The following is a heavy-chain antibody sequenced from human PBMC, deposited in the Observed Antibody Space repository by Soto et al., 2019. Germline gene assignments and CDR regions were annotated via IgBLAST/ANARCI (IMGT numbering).Heavy chain of an antibody. CDR2: INHSGST. D-gene: IGHD6-13*01. J-gene: IGHJ3*02. Sequence: SETLSLTCAVYGGSFSGYYWSWIRQPPGKGLEWIGEINHSGSTNYNPSLKSRVTISVDTSKNQFSLKLSSVTAADTAVYYCARPGIAAAGLDAFDIWGQGTMVT. CDR1: GGSFSGYY. CDR3: ARPGIAAAGLDAFDI. V-gene: IGHV4-34*01.